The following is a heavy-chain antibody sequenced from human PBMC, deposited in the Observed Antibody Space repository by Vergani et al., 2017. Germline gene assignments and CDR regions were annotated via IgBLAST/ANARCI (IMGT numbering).Heavy chain of an antibody. J-gene: IGHJ6*02. CDR1: GYTFIGYY. D-gene: IGHD2-15*01. CDR3: SCSRSLDYYYGMDV. V-gene: IGHV1-2*02. Sequence: QVQLVQSGAEVKKPGASVKVSCKASGYTFIGYYMHWVRQAPGQGLEWMGWINTNSGGTNYAQKLKGSVTMTRDTASSTAYRELSRLRSDQMAVYYCSCSRSLDYYYGMDVWGQGTTVTFSS. CDR2: INTNSGGT.